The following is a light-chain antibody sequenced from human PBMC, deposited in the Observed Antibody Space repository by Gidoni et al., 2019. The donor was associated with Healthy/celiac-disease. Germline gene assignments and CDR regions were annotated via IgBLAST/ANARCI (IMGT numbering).Light chain of an antibody. V-gene: IGLV1-40*01. J-gene: IGLJ2*01. CDR1: SSNIGACYD. CDR2: CNS. CDR3: QSYDSSLSGSRV. Sequence: QSVLTQPPSVSEAPGQRVTISCTGSSSNIGACYDVHWYQQLPGTAPKLLIYCNSNRPSGVPDRFSGSKSGTSASLAITGLQAEDEADYYCQSYDSSLSGSRVFGGGTKLTVL.